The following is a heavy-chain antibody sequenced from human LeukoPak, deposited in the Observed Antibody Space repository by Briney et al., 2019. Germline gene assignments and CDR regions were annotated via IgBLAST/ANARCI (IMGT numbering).Heavy chain of an antibody. J-gene: IGHJ4*02. V-gene: IGHV1-69*05. D-gene: IGHD3-10*01. CDR3: ARDGLRYYYGSGSYYNLGY. Sequence: SVKVSCKASGGTFSSYAISWVRQAPGQGLEWTGGIIPIFGTANYAQKFQGRVTITTDESTSTAYMELSSLRSEDTAVYYCARDGLRYYYGSGSYYNLGYWGQGTLVTVSS. CDR2: IIPIFGTA. CDR1: GGTFSSYA.